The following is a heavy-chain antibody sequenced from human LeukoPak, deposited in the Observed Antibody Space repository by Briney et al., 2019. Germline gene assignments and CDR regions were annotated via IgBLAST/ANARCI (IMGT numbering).Heavy chain of an antibody. D-gene: IGHD3-3*01. CDR3: ARGDTYYDFWSGYYTPPYFDY. CDR2: IKQDGSEK. J-gene: IGHJ4*02. Sequence: GGSLRLSCAASEFTFSSYWMSWVRQAPGKGLEWVANIKQDGSEKYYVDSVKGRFTISRDNAKNSLYLQMNSLRAEDTAVYYCARGDTYYDFWSGYYTPPYFDYWGQGTLVTVSS. CDR1: EFTFSSYW. V-gene: IGHV3-7*01.